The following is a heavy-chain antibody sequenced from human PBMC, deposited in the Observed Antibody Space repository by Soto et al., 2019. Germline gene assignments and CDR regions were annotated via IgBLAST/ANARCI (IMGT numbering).Heavy chain of an antibody. CDR1: GFPFSSYA. J-gene: IGHJ4*01. V-gene: IGHV3-23*01. CDR3: AKASPPFVVVPAAVDY. CDR2: ISGSGGST. D-gene: IGHD2-2*01. Sequence: PGGSLRLSCAASGFPFSSYAMSWVRTAQGKGLEWVSAISGSGGSTHYADSVKGRFTISRDNSKNTLYLQMNSLRAEDTAVYHCAKASPPFVVVPAAVDYWGHGTLVTVSS.